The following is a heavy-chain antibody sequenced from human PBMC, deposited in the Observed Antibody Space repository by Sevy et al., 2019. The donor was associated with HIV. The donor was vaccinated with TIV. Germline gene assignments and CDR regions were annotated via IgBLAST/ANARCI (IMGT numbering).Heavy chain of an antibody. V-gene: IGHV3-23*01. Sequence: GGSLRLSCEASGFTFSSFGMSWVRQAPGKGLEWVSGISGTGGSTYYADSVKGLFTISRDNSKNTLYIHMISLRAEDTAVYYCAKDGGRNWDQFFFDYWGQGTLVTVSS. D-gene: IGHD7-27*01. CDR3: AKDGGRNWDQFFFDY. CDR1: GFTFSSFG. J-gene: IGHJ4*02. CDR2: ISGTGGST.